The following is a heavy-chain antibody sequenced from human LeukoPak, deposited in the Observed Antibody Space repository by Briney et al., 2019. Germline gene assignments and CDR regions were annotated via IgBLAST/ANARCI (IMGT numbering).Heavy chain of an antibody. CDR2: ITPIFGTA. CDR3: ARAEAAAGSIVDY. CDR1: GGTFSSYA. V-gene: IGHV1-69*13. Sequence: SVKVSCKASGGTFSSYAISWVRQAPGQGLEWMGGITPIFGTANYAQKFQGRVTITADESTSTAYMELSSLRSDDTAVYFCARAEAAAGSIVDYWGQGTLVTVSS. D-gene: IGHD6-13*01. J-gene: IGHJ4*02.